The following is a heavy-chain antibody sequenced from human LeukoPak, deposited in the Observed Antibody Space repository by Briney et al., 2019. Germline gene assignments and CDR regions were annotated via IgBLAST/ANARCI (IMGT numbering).Heavy chain of an antibody. J-gene: IGHJ4*02. CDR2: IIPIFGTA. V-gene: IGHV1-69*06. Sequence: SVKVSCMASGGTFSSYAISWVRQAPGQGLEWMGGIIPIFGTANYAQKFQGRVTITADKSTSTAYMELSSLRSEDTAVYYCARSVAARTYYFDYWGQGTLVTVSS. D-gene: IGHD1/OR15-1a*01. CDR3: ARSVAARTYYFDY. CDR1: GGTFSSYA.